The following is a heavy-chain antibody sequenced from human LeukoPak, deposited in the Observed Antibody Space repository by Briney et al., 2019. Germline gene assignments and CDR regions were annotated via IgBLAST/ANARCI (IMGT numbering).Heavy chain of an antibody. CDR1: GFTFSDHF. V-gene: IGHV3-72*01. CDR3: ARDLDYGGNSDAFDI. Sequence: GGSLTLTCAASGFTFSDHFIDWVRQAPGKGLEWVGRSRNKATSYTTEYAASVKGRFIISRDDSKNSLYLQMNSLKTEDTAVYYCARDLDYGGNSDAFDIWGQGTMVTVSS. J-gene: IGHJ3*02. D-gene: IGHD4-23*01. CDR2: SRNKATSYTT.